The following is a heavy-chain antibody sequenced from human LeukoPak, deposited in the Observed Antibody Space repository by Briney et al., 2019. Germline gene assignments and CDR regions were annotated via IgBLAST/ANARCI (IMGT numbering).Heavy chain of an antibody. V-gene: IGHV3-49*04. D-gene: IGHD2-2*01. J-gene: IGHJ3*02. CDR1: GFTFGDYA. CDR3: TIVVVPAAHDAFDI. CDR2: IRSKAYGGTT. Sequence: GGSLRLSCTAPGFTFGDYAMSWVRQAPGKGLEWVGFIRSKAYGGTTEYAASVKGRFTISRDDSKSIAYLQMNSLKTEDTAVYYCTIVVVPAAHDAFDIWGQGTMVTVSS.